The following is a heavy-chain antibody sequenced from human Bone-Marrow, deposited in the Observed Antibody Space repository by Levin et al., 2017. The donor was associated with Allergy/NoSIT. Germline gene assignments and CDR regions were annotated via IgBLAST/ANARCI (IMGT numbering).Heavy chain of an antibody. J-gene: IGHJ4*02. V-gene: IGHV4-31*03. CDR3: ARLDGYSFDY. CDR2: ISHRGST. Sequence: SETLSLTCTVSGGSISSSGYHWTWIRQYPNKGLEWIGYISHRGSTYFNPSLKSRLTMSIDTSEQHFSLNLTSVSAADTAIYYCARLDGYSFDYWGQGALVTVSS. D-gene: IGHD1-1*01. CDR1: GGSISSSGYH.